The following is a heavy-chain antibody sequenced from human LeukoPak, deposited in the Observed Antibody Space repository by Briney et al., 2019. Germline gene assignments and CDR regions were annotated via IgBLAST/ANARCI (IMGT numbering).Heavy chain of an antibody. D-gene: IGHD3-22*01. Sequence: SVKVSCKASGGTFSSYAISWVRQAPGQGLEWMGGIIPIFGTANYAQKFQGRVTITADESTSTAYMELSSLRSDDTAVYYCARGVYYDRSGYYNMDVWGQGTTVTVSS. CDR3: ARGVYYDRSGYYNMDV. CDR2: IIPIFGTA. J-gene: IGHJ6*02. V-gene: IGHV1-69*13. CDR1: GGTFSSYA.